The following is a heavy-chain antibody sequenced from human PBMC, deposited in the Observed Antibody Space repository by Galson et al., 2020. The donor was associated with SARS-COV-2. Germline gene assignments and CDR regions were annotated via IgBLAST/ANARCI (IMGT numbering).Heavy chain of an antibody. CDR3: ATVVASGWYGDAFDI. CDR2: FDPEDGET. CDR1: GYTLTELS. V-gene: IGHV1-24*01. D-gene: IGHD6-19*01. J-gene: IGHJ3*02. Sequence: ASVKVSCKVSGYTLTELSMHWVRQAPGKGLEWMGGFDPEDGETIYAQKFQGRVTMTEDTSTDTAYMELSSLRSEDTAVYYCATVVASGWYGDAFDIWGQGTMVTVSS.